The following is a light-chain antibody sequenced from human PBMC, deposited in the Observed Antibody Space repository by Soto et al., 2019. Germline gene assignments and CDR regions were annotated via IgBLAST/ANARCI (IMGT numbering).Light chain of an antibody. CDR2: GAS. Sequence: EIVMTQSPGTLSVSPEERATLSCRASQSVSSNLAWYQQKPGQAPRLLIYGASTRATGIPARFSGSGSGTEFTLTISSLQSEDFAVYSCQQYNAWPRTFGQGTKVEIK. CDR1: QSVSSN. CDR3: QQYNAWPRT. V-gene: IGKV3-15*01. J-gene: IGKJ1*01.